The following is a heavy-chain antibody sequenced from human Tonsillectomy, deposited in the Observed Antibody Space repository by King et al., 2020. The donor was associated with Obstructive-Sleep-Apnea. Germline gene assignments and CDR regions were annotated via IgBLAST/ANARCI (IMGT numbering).Heavy chain of an antibody. CDR2: ISGSGGTT. CDR1: GFTFNNYA. Sequence: VQLVESGGGLEQPGGSLRLSCAASGFTFNNYAMNWVRQAPGKGLEWVSSISGSGGTTYYADSVKGRLTTSRDNSKNTLNLQMNSLRAEDTAVYYCAKPYYDFWSGYSETWFDSWGQGTRVTVSS. D-gene: IGHD3-3*01. J-gene: IGHJ5*01. CDR3: AKPYYDFWSGYSETWFDS. V-gene: IGHV3-23*04.